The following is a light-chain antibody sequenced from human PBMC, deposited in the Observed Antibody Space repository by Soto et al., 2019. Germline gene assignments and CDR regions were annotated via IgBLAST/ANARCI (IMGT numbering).Light chain of an antibody. V-gene: IGKV3D-15*01. Sequence: EIEMTQSPATLSLAPGERVTLSCSASQSVSTNLAWYQQKAGQAPRLLIYGASTRATGIPDRFSGSGSGTDFTLTITRLEPEDFGMYYCQRYDSLRTFGQGTKVDIK. CDR2: GAS. CDR3: QRYDSLRT. CDR1: QSVSTN. J-gene: IGKJ1*01.